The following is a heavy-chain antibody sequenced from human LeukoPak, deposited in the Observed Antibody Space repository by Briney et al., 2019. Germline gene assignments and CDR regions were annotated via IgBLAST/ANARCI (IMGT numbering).Heavy chain of an antibody. CDR3: ARAREYPVIAAGK. CDR1: GYTFTGYY. V-gene: IGHV1-2*02. Sequence: ASVTVSCKASGYTFTGYYMHWVRQAPGQGLEWMGWINPNSGGTNYAQRFQGRVTMTRDTSISTAYMELNRLRSDDTAVYYCARAREYPVIAAGKWGQGTLVTVSS. J-gene: IGHJ4*02. D-gene: IGHD6-13*01. CDR2: INPNSGGT.